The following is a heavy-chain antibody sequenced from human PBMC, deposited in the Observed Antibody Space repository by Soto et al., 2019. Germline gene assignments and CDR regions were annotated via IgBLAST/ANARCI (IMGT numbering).Heavy chain of an antibody. CDR1: GFTFITYA. CDR3: AKASAIASSPGFDP. V-gene: IGHV3-23*01. D-gene: IGHD6-13*01. J-gene: IGHJ5*02. CDR2: ISGSGGST. Sequence: GGSLRLSCAASGFTFITYAMSWVRQAPGKGLEWVSGISGSGGSTYYADSVKGRFTISRDNSKNTLYLHMNSLRADDTAVYYCAKASAIASSPGFDPWGQGTLVTVSS.